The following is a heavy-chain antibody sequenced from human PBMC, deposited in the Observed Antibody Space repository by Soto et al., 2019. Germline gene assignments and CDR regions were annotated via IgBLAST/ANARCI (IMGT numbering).Heavy chain of an antibody. Sequence: EVQLLESGGGLVQPGGSLRLSCAASGFTFSNYAMSWVRQAPGKGLEWVSAISGSGGSTYYADSVKGRFTISRDNSKNTMYLQMNSLRAEDKAVYYCVKAGSCSWPNWLEPWGQGTLVTVSS. CDR3: VKAGSCSWPNWLEP. V-gene: IGHV3-23*01. CDR2: ISGSGGST. CDR1: GFTFSNYA. D-gene: IGHD6-13*01. J-gene: IGHJ5*02.